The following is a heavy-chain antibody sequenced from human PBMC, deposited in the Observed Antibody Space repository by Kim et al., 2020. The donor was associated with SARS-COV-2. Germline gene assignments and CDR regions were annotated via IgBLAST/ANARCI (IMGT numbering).Heavy chain of an antibody. CDR3: ATAVAWQQLDY. Sequence: TIYAQKCQGRVTMTEDTSTDTAYMELSSLRSEDTAVYYCATAVAWQQLDYWGQGTLVTVSS. CDR2: T. J-gene: IGHJ4*02. D-gene: IGHD6-13*01. V-gene: IGHV1-24*01.